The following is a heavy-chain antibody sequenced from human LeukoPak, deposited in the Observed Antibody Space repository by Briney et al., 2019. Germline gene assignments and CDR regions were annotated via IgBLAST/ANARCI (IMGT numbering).Heavy chain of an antibody. J-gene: IGHJ4*02. V-gene: IGHV3-30*03. Sequence: GRSLRLSCAASGFTFSTYDMHWVRQAPGKGLEWVAVISFDGSNKYYADSVKGRFTISRDNAKNSLCLQMNSLRDEDTAVSCCARDKRWQQVDVTDYWGQGSLATVSS. CDR3: ARDKRWQQVDVTDY. D-gene: IGHD6-13*01. CDR2: ISFDGSNK. CDR1: GFTFSTYD.